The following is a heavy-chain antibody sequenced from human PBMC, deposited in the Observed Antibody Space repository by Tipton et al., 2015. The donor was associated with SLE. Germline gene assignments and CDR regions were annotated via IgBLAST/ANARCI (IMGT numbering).Heavy chain of an antibody. CDR3: ARDLIGESYSVADVFDI. CDR2: ISYSGNA. D-gene: IGHD2-21*01. V-gene: IGHV4-59*12. J-gene: IGHJ3*02. CDR1: DVSINNYY. Sequence: TLSLTCSVSDVSINNYYWNWIRQSPGKGLEWIGYISYSGNANYNPSLETRVTMSVDTSKRQFSLNLSSVTAADTAVYYCARDLIGESYSVADVFDIWGQGTMVTVSA.